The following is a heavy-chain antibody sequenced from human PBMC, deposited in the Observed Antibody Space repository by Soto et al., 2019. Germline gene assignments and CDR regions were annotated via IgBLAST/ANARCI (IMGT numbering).Heavy chain of an antibody. D-gene: IGHD6-6*01. CDR3: AREGGSSSGHYYYYGMDV. Sequence: SVKVSCKASGGTFSSYAISWVRQARGQGLEWMGGIIPIFGTANYAQKFQGRVTITADESTSTAYMELSSLRSEDTAVYYCAREGGSSSGHYYYYGMDVWGQGTTVTVSS. CDR2: IIPIFGTA. CDR1: GGTFSSYA. J-gene: IGHJ6*02. V-gene: IGHV1-69*13.